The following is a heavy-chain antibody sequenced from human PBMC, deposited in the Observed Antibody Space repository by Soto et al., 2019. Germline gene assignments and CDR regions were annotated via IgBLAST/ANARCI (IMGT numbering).Heavy chain of an antibody. V-gene: IGHV5-51*01. D-gene: IGHD3-16*01. J-gene: IGHJ6*02. Sequence: PGESLKIACQCYGFRFTSYCSGWVRQMPGKGLEWMGIIYPGDSDTRYSPSFQGQVTISADKSISTAYLQWSSLKASDTAMYDCARAEYVRYYYGMDVWGQGHTVTVS. CDR3: ARAEYVRYYYGMDV. CDR2: IYPGDSDT. CDR1: GFRFTSYC.